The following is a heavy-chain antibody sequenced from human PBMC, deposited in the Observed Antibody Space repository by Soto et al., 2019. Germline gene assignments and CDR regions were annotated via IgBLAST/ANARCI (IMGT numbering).Heavy chain of an antibody. V-gene: IGHV1-18*01. CDR2: INVYNGDR. CDR1: GYIFTKYG. Sequence: QVQVVQSGPELKKPGASVKVSCKAQGYIFTKYGIGWVRQAPGHGLEWMGLINVYNGDRKVAQKFQDRFPMTTDTATDTAYRELKSLRSGDTAVYYCARLQLGGDRMLNWFDPWGQGTLVTVSS. D-gene: IGHD2-21*02. J-gene: IGHJ5*02. CDR3: ARLQLGGDRMLNWFDP.